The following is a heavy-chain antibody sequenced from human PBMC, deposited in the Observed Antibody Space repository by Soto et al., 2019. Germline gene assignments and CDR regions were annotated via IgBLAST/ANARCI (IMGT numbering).Heavy chain of an antibody. D-gene: IGHD2-2*01. CDR3: ARVSGSCSSTSCSYYYYYYGMDF. V-gene: IGHV1-18*04. CDR1: GYTFINYG. J-gene: IGHJ6*02. CDR2: ISGYNGNT. Sequence: QVQLVQSGAEVKKPGASVKVSCKASGYTFINYGISWVRQAPGQGLERMGWISGYNGNTNYAQNLQGRVTMTTDTSTSTAYLDLRSLRSDDTAVYYCARVSGSCSSTSCSYYYYYYGMDFWGQGTTVTVSS.